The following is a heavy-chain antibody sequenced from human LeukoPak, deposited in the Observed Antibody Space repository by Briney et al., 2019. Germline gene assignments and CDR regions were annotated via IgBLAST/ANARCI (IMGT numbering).Heavy chain of an antibody. Sequence: GGSLRLSCAASGFTFRHYAMSWVRQAPGKGLEWVSLISGGGDSAYYADSVEGRFTISRDNSKNTLYLQMNSLRAEDTALYYCARVGDGDSFDYWGQGTLVTVSS. V-gene: IGHV3-23*01. CDR2: ISGGGDSA. D-gene: IGHD3-10*01. CDR3: ARVGDGDSFDY. J-gene: IGHJ4*02. CDR1: GFTFRHYA.